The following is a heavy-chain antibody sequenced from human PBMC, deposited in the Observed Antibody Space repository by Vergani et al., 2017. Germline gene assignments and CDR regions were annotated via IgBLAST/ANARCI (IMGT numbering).Heavy chain of an antibody. CDR2: ISYDGSEK. Sequence: VQLVESGGGVVQPGRSLRLSCAASGFTFSRSGIHWVRQAPGKGLEWLAVISYDGSEKYYADSVKGRFTISRDNSKNTVYLQVNSLRAEDTAVYYCTKDLPSGKNGGDWFDPWGQGTLVTVSS. J-gene: IGHJ5*02. CDR1: GFTFSRSG. D-gene: IGHD3-3*01. V-gene: IGHV3-30*18. CDR3: TKDLPSGKNGGDWFDP.